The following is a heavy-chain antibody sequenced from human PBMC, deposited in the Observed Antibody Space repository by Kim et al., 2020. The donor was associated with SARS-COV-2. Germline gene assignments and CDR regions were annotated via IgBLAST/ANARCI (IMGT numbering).Heavy chain of an antibody. Sequence: ATSAKRRFTLSRDDSKNTLYLQMNSLRDEDTAVYYCARDKTTGYYYYMDVWGKGTTVTVSS. V-gene: IGHV3-30*01. D-gene: IGHD4-17*01. CDR3: ARDKTTGYYYYMDV. J-gene: IGHJ6*03.